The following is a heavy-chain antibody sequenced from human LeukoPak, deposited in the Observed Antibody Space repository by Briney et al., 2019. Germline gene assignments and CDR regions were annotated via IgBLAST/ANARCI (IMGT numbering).Heavy chain of an antibody. Sequence: GGSLRLSCAASGFTFSSYSMNWVHQATGKGLEWVSAIGTDGDTFYPGSVKGRFTISRDKAEDSLYLQMNSLRAEDTAVYYCARIGVDAFDIWGQGTMVTVSS. J-gene: IGHJ3*02. CDR3: ARIGVDAFDI. CDR1: GFTFSSYS. CDR2: IGTDGDT. V-gene: IGHV3-13*01.